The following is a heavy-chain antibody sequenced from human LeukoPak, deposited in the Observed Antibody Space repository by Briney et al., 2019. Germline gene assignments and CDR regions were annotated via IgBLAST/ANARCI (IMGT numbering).Heavy chain of an antibody. Sequence: GGSLRLSCEASGLNFSTYGMHWVRQAPGKGLEWVGFTRYDGNYVKYADSVKGRFTISRDNSKNTVYLQMNSLGAEDTAIYYCIRTLIVATSPYMDVWGKGTTVTVSS. CDR2: TRYDGNYV. V-gene: IGHV3-30*02. J-gene: IGHJ6*03. D-gene: IGHD5-12*01. CDR1: GLNFSTYG. CDR3: IRTLIVATSPYMDV.